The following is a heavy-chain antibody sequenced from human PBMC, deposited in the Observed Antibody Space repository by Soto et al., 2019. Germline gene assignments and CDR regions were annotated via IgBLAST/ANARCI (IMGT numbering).Heavy chain of an antibody. J-gene: IGHJ4*02. Sequence: PGGSLRLSCAVSGFNFSSYGMHWVRQAPGKGLEWVAVISYDGSHKASADSVKGRIAISRDNSKNTLFLQMNSLREEDTAVYYCARDGDDSSGTLFDYWGQGTLVTVSS. D-gene: IGHD3-22*01. V-gene: IGHV3-30*03. CDR1: GFNFSSYG. CDR2: ISYDGSHK. CDR3: ARDGDDSSGTLFDY.